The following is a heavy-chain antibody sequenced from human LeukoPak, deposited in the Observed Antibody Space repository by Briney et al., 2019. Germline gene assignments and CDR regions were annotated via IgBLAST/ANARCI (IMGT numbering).Heavy chain of an antibody. Sequence: GGSLRLSCAASGFTFSSYAMSWVRQAPGKGLEWVSAISGSGGSTYYADSVKGRFTISRDNSKNTLYLQMNSLRAEDTAVYYCAKGGDNYDSSGYGQYWGQGTLVTVSS. J-gene: IGHJ4*02. CDR2: ISGSGGST. CDR1: GFTFSSYA. V-gene: IGHV3-23*01. D-gene: IGHD3-22*01. CDR3: AKGGDNYDSSGYGQY.